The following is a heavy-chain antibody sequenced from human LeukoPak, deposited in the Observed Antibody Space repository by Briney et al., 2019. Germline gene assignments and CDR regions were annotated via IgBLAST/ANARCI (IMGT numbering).Heavy chain of an antibody. Sequence: PGGSLRLSCAASEFNFSDYYMSWIRQAPGKGLEWVSYISSSGFSTYYAGSVKGRFTISRDNARNSLYLQMNSLAPEDTALYYCARGKRRFDYWGQGTLVSVSS. V-gene: IGHV3-11*01. J-gene: IGHJ4*02. CDR3: ARGKRRFDY. CDR1: EFNFSDYY. CDR2: ISSSGFST.